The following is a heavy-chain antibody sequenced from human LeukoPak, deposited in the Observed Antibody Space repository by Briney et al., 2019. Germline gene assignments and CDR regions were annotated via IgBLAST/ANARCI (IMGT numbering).Heavy chain of an antibody. CDR3: ARMIRDYGDSNWFDP. D-gene: IGHD4-17*01. CDR2: ISGSGGTT. J-gene: IGHJ5*02. V-gene: IGHV3-23*01. Sequence: GGSLRLSCAASGFTFSSYAMSWVRQAPGKGLEWVSAISGSGGTTYYANSVKGRFTFSRDNSKNTLYLQMNSMRAEDTAIYYCARMIRDYGDSNWFDPWGQGTLVTVSS. CDR1: GFTFSSYA.